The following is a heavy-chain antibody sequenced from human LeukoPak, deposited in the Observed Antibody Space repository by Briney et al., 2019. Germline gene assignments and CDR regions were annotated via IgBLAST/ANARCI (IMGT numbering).Heavy chain of an antibody. CDR3: ARDPYSGSYGNYYYYFMDV. CDR1: GFIFSDYY. J-gene: IGHJ6*03. Sequence: GGSLRLSCAASGFIFSDYYMTWIRQAPGKGMEWISYISSGSSTIYYADSVKGRFTISRDNSKKSVYLQMNSLRAEDTAVYYCARDPYSGSYGNYYYYFMDVWGKGTTVTISS. CDR2: ISSGSSTI. D-gene: IGHD1-26*01. V-gene: IGHV3-11*04.